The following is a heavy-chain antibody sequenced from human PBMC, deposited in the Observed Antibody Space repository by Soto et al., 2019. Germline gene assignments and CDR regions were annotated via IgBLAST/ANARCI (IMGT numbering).Heavy chain of an antibody. CDR3: ARAYCSGGSCWAWSNWFDP. CDR1: GGSISSGDYY. J-gene: IGHJ5*02. CDR2: IYYSGST. V-gene: IGHV4-31*03. Sequence: SETLSLTCTASGGSISSGDYYWGWMRQHPGKGLEWIGYIYYSGSTYYNPSLKSRVTISVDTSNNQFSLKLSSVTPEDTAVYYCARAYCSGGSCWAWSNWFDPWGQGTLVTVSS. D-gene: IGHD2-15*01.